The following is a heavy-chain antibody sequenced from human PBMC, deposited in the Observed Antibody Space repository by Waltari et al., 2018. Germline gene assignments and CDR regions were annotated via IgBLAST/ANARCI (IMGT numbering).Heavy chain of an antibody. CDR2: IRNDGSDK. CDR1: GFTFNSYG. J-gene: IGHJ3*01. Sequence: VQLVESGGDVVQAGRSLRLSCSPSGFTFNSYGLPWVRQAPGKGLEWVAVIRNDGSDKFYADSVKGRFSISRDNSKNTLYLQMNSLRVEDTAFYYCARAEEGVVIALGAFDVWGQGTKVTVSS. CDR3: ARAEEGVVIALGAFDV. V-gene: IGHV3-33*01. D-gene: IGHD3-3*01.